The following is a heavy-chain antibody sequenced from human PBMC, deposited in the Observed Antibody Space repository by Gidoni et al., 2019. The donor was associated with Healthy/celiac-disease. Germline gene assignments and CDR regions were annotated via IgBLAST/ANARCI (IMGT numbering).Heavy chain of an antibody. Sequence: VQLVESGGGLVKPGGYLGRSGDASGCTFSHAWMSWVRTAPWKGLEWVGRIKSKTDGGTTDYAAPVKGRFTISRDESKNTLYLQMNSLKTEDTAVDYCTTESDAGLDYWGQGTLVTISS. CDR3: TTESDAGLDY. V-gene: IGHV3-15*01. CDR1: GCTFSHAW. J-gene: IGHJ4*02. CDR2: IKSKTDGGTT.